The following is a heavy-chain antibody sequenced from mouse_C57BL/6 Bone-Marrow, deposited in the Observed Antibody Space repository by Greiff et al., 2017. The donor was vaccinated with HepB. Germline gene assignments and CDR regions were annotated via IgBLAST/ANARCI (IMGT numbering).Heavy chain of an antibody. CDR1: GFTFSSYA. D-gene: IGHD1-1*01. CDR3: TRFPSHYYGSSFDY. CDR2: ISSGGDYI. V-gene: IGHV5-9-1*02. J-gene: IGHJ2*01. Sequence: EVQGVESGEGLVKPGGSLKLSCAASGFTFSSYAMSWVRQTPEKRLEWVAYISSGGDYIYYADTVKGRFTISRDNARNTLYLQMSSLKSEDTAMYYCTRFPSHYYGSSFDYWGQGTTLTVSS.